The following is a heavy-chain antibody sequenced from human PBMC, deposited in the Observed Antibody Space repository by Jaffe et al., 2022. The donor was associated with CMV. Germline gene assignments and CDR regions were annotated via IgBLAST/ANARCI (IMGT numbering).Heavy chain of an antibody. V-gene: IGHV4-34*01. D-gene: IGHD3-16*01. CDR1: GGSFSGYY. Sequence: QVQLQQWGAGLLKPSETLSLTCAVYGGSFSGYYWSWIRQPPGKGLEWIGEINHSGSTNYNPSLKSRVTISVDTSKNQFSLKLSSVTAADTAVYYCARAKAYGYVRRSPAEYFQHWGQGTLVTVSS. J-gene: IGHJ1*01. CDR3: ARAKAYGYVRRSPAEYFQH. CDR2: INHSGST.